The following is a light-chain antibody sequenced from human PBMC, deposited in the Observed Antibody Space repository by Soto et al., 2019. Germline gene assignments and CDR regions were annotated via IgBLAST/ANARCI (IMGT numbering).Light chain of an antibody. CDR1: QSISTY. CDR3: QQSYSTPYT. J-gene: IGKJ2*01. V-gene: IGKV1-39*01. CDR2: AAS. Sequence: DIQVTQSPSSLSASVGDRVTISCRASQSISTYLNWYQHKPGKAPKLLIHAASSLRSGVPPRFSGSGSGTDFTLTISSLQPEDFATYYCQQSYSTPYTFGPGTKLEIK.